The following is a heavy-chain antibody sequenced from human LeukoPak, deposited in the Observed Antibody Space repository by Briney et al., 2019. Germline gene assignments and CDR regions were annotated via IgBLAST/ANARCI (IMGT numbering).Heavy chain of an antibody. CDR1: GFTFTTSA. D-gene: IGHD4-17*01. Sequence: TSVRVSCKASGFTFTTSAMQWVRQARGQRLEWIGWIVVDTGYTNYAQTFQERLTITRDMSTSTAYMDLSSLRSEDTAVYYCAARPTTVRYYYYYGMDVWGQGTTVTVSS. CDR3: AARPTTVRYYYYYGMDV. J-gene: IGHJ6*02. V-gene: IGHV1-58*02. CDR2: IVVDTGYT.